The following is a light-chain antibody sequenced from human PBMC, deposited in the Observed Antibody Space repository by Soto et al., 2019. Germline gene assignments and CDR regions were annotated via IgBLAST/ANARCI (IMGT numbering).Light chain of an antibody. V-gene: IGKV3-20*01. CDR3: QQYGSSPH. CDR1: QSVSSSY. CDR2: GAS. Sequence: EIVMTQSPATLSVSPGERATLSCRASQSVSSSYLACYQQKPGQAPRLLIYGASSRATGIPDRFSGSGSGTDFTLTISRLEPEDFAVYYCQQYGSSPHFGGGTKVDIK. J-gene: IGKJ4*01.